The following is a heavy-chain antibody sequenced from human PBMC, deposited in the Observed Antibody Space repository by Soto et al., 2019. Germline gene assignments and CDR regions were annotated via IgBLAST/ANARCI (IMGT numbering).Heavy chain of an antibody. V-gene: IGHV3-23*01. CDR1: GFTFTTYT. CDR3: TKDRHPDGICTFDY. J-gene: IGHJ4*01. D-gene: IGHD3-3*02. CDR2: INGGDGTT. Sequence: EVQLLESGGHLVQPGGSLRLSCVASGFTFTTYTMNWVRQAPGKGLEWVSGINGGDGTTYYADSVKGRFTISRDNSKNTVVLQMNSLRAEDTDVYYCTKDRHPDGICTFDYWGHGALVSVSS.